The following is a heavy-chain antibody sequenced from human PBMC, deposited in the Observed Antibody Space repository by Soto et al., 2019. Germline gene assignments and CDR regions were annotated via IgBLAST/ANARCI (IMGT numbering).Heavy chain of an antibody. D-gene: IGHD6-13*01. J-gene: IGHJ6*02. V-gene: IGHV4-31*03. Sequence: SETLSLTCTVSGGSISRGGYYWSLIRQHPGKGLEWIGYIYYSGSTYYNPSLKSRVTISVDTSKNQFSLKLSSVTAADTAVYYCARVGNIAAAGTLYYYYYGMDVWGQGTTVTVSS. CDR1: GGSISRGGYY. CDR3: ARVGNIAAAGTLYYYYYGMDV. CDR2: IYYSGST.